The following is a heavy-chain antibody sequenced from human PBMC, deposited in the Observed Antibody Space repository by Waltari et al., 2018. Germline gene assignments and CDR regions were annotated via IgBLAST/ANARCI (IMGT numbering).Heavy chain of an antibody. V-gene: IGHV4-59*01. CDR1: GGSISSYY. D-gene: IGHD3-10*01. J-gene: IGHJ6*02. Sequence: QVQLQESGPGLVKPSETLSLTCTVPGGSISSYYWSWIRQPPGKGLEWIGYIYYSGSTNYNPSLKSRVTISVDTSKNQFSLKLSSVTAADTAVYYCARAYYYGSGSPPAVWGQGTTVTVSS. CDR3: ARAYYYGSGSPPAV. CDR2: IYYSGST.